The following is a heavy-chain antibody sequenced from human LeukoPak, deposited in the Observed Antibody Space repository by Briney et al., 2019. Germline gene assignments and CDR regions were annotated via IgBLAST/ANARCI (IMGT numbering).Heavy chain of an antibody. CDR2: INPSGGST. D-gene: IGHD2-2*01. J-gene: IGHJ2*01. V-gene: IGHV1-46*01. CDR3: ARAYCSSNTSCARGWYFDL. Sequence: ASVTVSCTASGNTFTSYYMHWVRQAPGQGLEWMGIINPSGGSTSYAQKFQGRVTMTRDTSTSTVYMELSSLRSEDTAVYYCARAYCSSNTSCARGWYFDLWGRGTLVTVSS. CDR1: GNTFTSYY.